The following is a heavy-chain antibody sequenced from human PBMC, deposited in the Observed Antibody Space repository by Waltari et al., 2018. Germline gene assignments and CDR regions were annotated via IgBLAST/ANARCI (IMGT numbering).Heavy chain of an antibody. J-gene: IGHJ5*02. V-gene: IGHV4-38-2*02. CDR1: GYSISSGYY. CDR2: IYHSGST. CDR3: ARDIYCGGDCYIMNWFDP. D-gene: IGHD2-21*02. Sequence: QVQLQESGPGLVKPSETLSLTCAVSGYSISSGYYWGWIRQPPGQGLEWIGSIYHSGSTYYNPSLKSRVTISVDTSKNQFSLKLSSVTAADTAVYYCARDIYCGGDCYIMNWFDPWGQGTLVTVSS.